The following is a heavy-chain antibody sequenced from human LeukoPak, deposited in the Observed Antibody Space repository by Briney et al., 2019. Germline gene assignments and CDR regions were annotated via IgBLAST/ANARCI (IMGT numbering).Heavy chain of an antibody. D-gene: IGHD6-13*01. V-gene: IGHV3-23*01. J-gene: IGHJ4*02. CDR1: GFTVSSNY. CDR3: AKTRPLDSSSWSHGDY. CDR2: ISGSGDST. Sequence: GGSLRLSCAASGFTVSSNYMTWVRQAPGKGLEWVSAISGSGDSTYYGDSVKGRFTISRDNSKNTLYLQMNSLRAEDTAVYYCAKTRPLDSSSWSHGDYWGQGTLVTVSS.